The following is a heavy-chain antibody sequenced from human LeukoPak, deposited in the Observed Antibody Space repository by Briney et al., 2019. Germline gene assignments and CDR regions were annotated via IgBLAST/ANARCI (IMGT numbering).Heavy chain of an antibody. CDR1: GYTFTSYG. J-gene: IGHJ4*02. CDR2: ISAYNGNT. D-gene: IGHD2-8*01. CDR3: ARTSLDCKNGVCYDY. V-gene: IGHV1-18*01. Sequence: ASVRLSCEASGYTFTSYGISWVRQAPGQGLEWMGWISAYNGNTNYAQKLQGRVTMTTDTSTSTAYMELRSLRSDDTAVYYCARTSLDCKNGVCYDYWGQGTLVTVSS.